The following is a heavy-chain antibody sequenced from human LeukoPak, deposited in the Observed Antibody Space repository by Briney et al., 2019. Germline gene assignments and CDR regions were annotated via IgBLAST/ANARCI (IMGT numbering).Heavy chain of an antibody. CDR2: INRDGSER. J-gene: IGHJ1*01. D-gene: IGHD6-13*01. Sequence: GKSLRLSCAASGFTLGSFWMSWVRQAPGKGLEWVANINRDGSERCYVDSVKGRFTISRDNARNSLYLEMNSLRAEDTAVYYCAKAISWYEGYFQHWGQGTLVTVSS. V-gene: IGHV3-7*03. CDR1: GFTLGSFW. CDR3: AKAISWYEGYFQH.